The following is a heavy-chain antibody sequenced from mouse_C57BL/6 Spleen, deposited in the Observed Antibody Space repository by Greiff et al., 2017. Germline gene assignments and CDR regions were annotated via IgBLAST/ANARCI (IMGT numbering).Heavy chain of an antibody. CDR1: GFTFTDYY. J-gene: IGHJ3*01. CDR3: ARYDSPHDYDAY. D-gene: IGHD2-4*01. Sequence: EVKVEESGGGLVQPGGSLSLSCAASGFTFTDYYMSWVRQPPGKALEWLGFIRNKANGYTTEYSASVKGRFTISRDNSQSILYLQMNALRAEDSATYYCARYDSPHDYDAYWCQGTLVTVSA. V-gene: IGHV7-3*01. CDR2: IRNKANGYTT.